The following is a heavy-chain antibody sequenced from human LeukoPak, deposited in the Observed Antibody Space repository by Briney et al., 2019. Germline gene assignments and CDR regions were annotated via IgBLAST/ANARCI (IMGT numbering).Heavy chain of an antibody. CDR3: AREPRVGYCSSTSCYLAY. CDR2: ISSSSSYI. CDR1: GFTFSSYS. D-gene: IGHD2-2*01. Sequence: GGSLKLSCAASGFTFSSYSMNWVRQAPGKGLEWVSSISSSSSYIYYADSVKGRFTISRDNAKNSLYLQMNSLRAEDTAVYYCAREPRVGYCSSTSCYLAYWGQGTLVTVSS. V-gene: IGHV3-21*01. J-gene: IGHJ4*02.